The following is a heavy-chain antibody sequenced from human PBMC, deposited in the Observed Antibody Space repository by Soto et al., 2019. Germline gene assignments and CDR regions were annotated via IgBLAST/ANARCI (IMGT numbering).Heavy chain of an antibody. CDR3: ARGGHVVVVTAAVDY. V-gene: IGHV1-46*01. CDR2: VNPSGGHT. J-gene: IGHJ4*02. D-gene: IGHD2-21*02. Sequence: QVQLMQSGAEVKKPGASVKVSCKASGDTFTDYYIHWVRQAPGQGLEWMGTVNPSGGHTTYAQHFLGRVTMTRDTSTSTLYMELTSLTSDDTAISYCARGGHVVVVTAAVDYWGQGTLVTVSS. CDR1: GDTFTDYY.